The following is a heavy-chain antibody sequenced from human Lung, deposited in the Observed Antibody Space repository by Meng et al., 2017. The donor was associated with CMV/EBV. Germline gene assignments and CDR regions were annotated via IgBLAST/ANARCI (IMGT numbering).Heavy chain of an antibody. V-gene: IGHV4-39*07. CDR3: ARGNYYDFWSGYGAPPPPRLPPHDVDY. CDR1: GGSISSSSYY. D-gene: IGHD3-3*01. J-gene: IGHJ4*02. Sequence: GSLRLSCTVSGGSISSSSYYWGWIRQPPGKGLEWIGSIYYSGSTYYNPSLKSRVTISVDTSKNQFSLKLSSVTAADTAVYYCARGNYYDFWSGYGAPPPPRLPPHDVDYWGQGTLVTVSS. CDR2: IYYSGST.